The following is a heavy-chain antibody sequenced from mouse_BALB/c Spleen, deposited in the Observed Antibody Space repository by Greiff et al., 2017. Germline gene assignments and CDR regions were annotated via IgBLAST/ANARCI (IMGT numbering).Heavy chain of an antibody. CDR1: GYSITSGYY. Sequence: EVQLQESGPGLVKPSQSLSLTCSVTGYSITSGYYWNWIRQFPGNKLEWMGYISYDGSNNYNPSLKNRISITRDTSKNQFFLKLNSVTTEDTATYYCARDGGCNCGVFAHWGQGSRVTVSA. CDR3: ARDGGCNCGVFAH. V-gene: IGHV3-6*02. D-gene: IGHD2-1*01. J-gene: IGHJ3*01. CDR2: ISYDGSN.